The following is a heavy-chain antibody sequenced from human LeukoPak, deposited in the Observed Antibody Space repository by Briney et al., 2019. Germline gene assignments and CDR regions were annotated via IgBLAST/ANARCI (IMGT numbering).Heavy chain of an antibody. Sequence: GGSLRLSCAASGFTFSSYSMNWVRQAPGKGLEWVSSISSSSSYIYYADSVKGRFTISRDNAKNSLYLQMNSLRAEDTAVYYCASLLTYSSGWGDYFDYWGQGTLVTVSS. CDR3: ASLLTYSSGWGDYFDY. V-gene: IGHV3-21*04. CDR2: ISSSSSYI. CDR1: GFTFSSYS. D-gene: IGHD6-19*01. J-gene: IGHJ4*02.